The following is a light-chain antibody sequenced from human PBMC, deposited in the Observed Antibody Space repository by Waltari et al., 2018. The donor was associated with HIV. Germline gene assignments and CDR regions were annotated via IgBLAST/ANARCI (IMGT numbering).Light chain of an antibody. CDR2: GAS. Sequence: EIVMTQSPATLSVSPGERATLSCRASQSLSSNLAWYQQKPGQAPRLLISGASTRATGIPARFTGRGSGTEFTLIISSLQSEDFATYYCLQTYETPLTFGPGTKV. CDR3: LQTYETPLT. J-gene: IGKJ3*01. CDR1: QSLSSN. V-gene: IGKV3-15*01.